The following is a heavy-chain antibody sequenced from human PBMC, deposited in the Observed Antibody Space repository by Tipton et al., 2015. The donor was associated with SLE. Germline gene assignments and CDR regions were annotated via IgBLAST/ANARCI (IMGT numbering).Heavy chain of an antibody. D-gene: IGHD6-6*01. CDR3: ARDPHESLYSSSIFDY. Sequence: SLRLSCAASGFTFSSYAMHWVRQAPGKGLEWVAVISYDGNNKYYADSVKGRFTISRDNSKNTLYLQMNSLRAEDTAVYYCARDPHESLYSSSIFDYWGQGTLVTVSS. J-gene: IGHJ4*02. CDR2: ISYDGNNK. V-gene: IGHV3-30*04. CDR1: GFTFSSYA.